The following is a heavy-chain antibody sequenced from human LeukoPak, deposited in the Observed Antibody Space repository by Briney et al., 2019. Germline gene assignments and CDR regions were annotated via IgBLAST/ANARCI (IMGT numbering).Heavy chain of an antibody. D-gene: IGHD6-6*01. J-gene: IGHJ6*03. Sequence: SETLSLTCTVSGGSISSSNYYWSWIRQPPGKGLEYIGYISHSGRTNYNPSLKSRITISRDTSKNQFSLRLSSVTAADTAMYYCAREYSSSSGYSYYMDVWGKGTTVTVSS. CDR1: GGSISSSNYY. CDR3: AREYSSSSGYSYYMDV. CDR2: ISHSGRT. V-gene: IGHV4-61*01.